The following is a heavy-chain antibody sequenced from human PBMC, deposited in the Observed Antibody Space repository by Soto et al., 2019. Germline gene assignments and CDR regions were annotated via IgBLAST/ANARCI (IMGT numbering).Heavy chain of an antibody. D-gene: IGHD2-15*01. CDR3: ARDIAFDIDY. CDR1: GYTFNDFG. V-gene: IGHV1-18*01. CDR2: IYSKAGKM. Sequence: QVHLLQSGAEVQKPGASVKVSCKTSGYTFNDFGITWVRQAPGLGLEWLGWIYSKAGKMNFAPKFQNRVIMTTDPSTSTAFMELTSLTCDDSAIYFCARDIAFDIDYWGQGTLVTVS. J-gene: IGHJ4*02.